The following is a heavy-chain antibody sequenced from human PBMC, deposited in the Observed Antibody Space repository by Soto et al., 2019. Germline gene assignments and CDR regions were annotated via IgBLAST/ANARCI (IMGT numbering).Heavy chain of an antibody. Sequence: SETLSLTCTVSGGSISSYYWSWIRQPPGKGLEWIGYIYYSGSTNYNPSLKSRVTISVDTSKNQFSLKLSSVTAADTAVYYCERGGASIAARGTFDYWGQGTPVPVYS. CDR1: GGSISSYY. V-gene: IGHV4-59*01. CDR2: IYYSGST. CDR3: ERGGASIAARGTFDY. J-gene: IGHJ4*02. D-gene: IGHD6-6*01.